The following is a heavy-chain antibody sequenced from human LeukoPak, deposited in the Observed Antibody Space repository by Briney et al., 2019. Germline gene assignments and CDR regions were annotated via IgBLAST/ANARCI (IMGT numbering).Heavy chain of an antibody. Sequence: ASVKVSCKASGYTFTSYYMHWVRQAPGQGLEWMGWVIPNSGATNYAQKFQGRVTMTRDTSISTAYMELSRLRSDDTAVYYCARGYYDSTGCAFDYWGQGTLVTVSS. CDR2: VIPNSGAT. V-gene: IGHV1-2*02. D-gene: IGHD3-22*01. CDR3: ARGYYDSTGCAFDY. CDR1: GYTFTSYY. J-gene: IGHJ4*02.